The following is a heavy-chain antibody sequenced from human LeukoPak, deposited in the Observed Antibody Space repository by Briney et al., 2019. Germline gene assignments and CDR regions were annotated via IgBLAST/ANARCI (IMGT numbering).Heavy chain of an antibody. CDR2: IYHSGST. Sequence: SETLSLTCTVSGGSISSGGYYWSWIRQPPGKGLEWIGYIYHSGSTYYNPSLKSRVTISVDRSKNQFSLKLSSVTAADTAVYYCARDSSYGDYYWYFDLWGRGTLVTVSS. D-gene: IGHD4-17*01. CDR1: GGSISSGGYY. J-gene: IGHJ2*01. V-gene: IGHV4-30-2*01. CDR3: ARDSSYGDYYWYFDL.